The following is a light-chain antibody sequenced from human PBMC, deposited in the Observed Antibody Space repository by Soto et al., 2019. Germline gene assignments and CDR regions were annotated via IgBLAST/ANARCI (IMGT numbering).Light chain of an antibody. V-gene: IGKV3-11*01. J-gene: IGKJ4*01. Sequence: EIALTQSPATLSLSPGERATLSCRASQTISSYLAWYQQKPGQPPRLLIYDASNRATGISVRFSGSGSGTDFPLPISSLEPEDFAIYYCQQRSNWLTFGGGTKVEIK. CDR2: DAS. CDR3: QQRSNWLT. CDR1: QTISSY.